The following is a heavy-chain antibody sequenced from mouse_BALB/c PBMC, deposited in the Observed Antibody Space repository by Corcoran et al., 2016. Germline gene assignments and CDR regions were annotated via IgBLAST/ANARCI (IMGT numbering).Heavy chain of an antibody. CDR2: IDPANGNT. V-gene: IGHV14-3*02. D-gene: IGHD2-1*01. J-gene: IGHJ3*01. CDR1: GFNIKDTY. Sequence: EVQLQQSGAELVKPGASVKLSCTVSGFNIKDTYMHWVKQRPEQGLEWIGRIDPANGNTKYDPKFQGKATITADTSSNTAYLQLSSLTSEDTAVYYCANGNYEAWFAYWGQGTLVTVSA. CDR3: ANGNYEAWFAY.